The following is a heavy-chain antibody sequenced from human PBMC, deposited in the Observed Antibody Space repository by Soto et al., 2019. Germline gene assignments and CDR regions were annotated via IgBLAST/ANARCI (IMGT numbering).Heavy chain of an antibody. CDR1: GFTFSSYA. CDR3: AKDRGIVVVPAPLDAFDI. D-gene: IGHD2-2*01. J-gene: IGHJ3*02. Sequence: GGSLRLSCAASGFTFSSYAMSWVRQAPGKGLEWVSAISGSGGSTYYADSMKGRFTISRDNSKNTLYLQMNSLRAEDTAVYYCAKDRGIVVVPAPLDAFDIWGQGTMVTVSS. CDR2: ISGSGGST. V-gene: IGHV3-23*01.